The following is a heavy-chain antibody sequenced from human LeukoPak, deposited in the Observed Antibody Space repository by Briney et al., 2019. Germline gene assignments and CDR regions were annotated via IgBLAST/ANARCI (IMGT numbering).Heavy chain of an antibody. D-gene: IGHD3/OR15-3a*01. V-gene: IGHV4-61*05. CDR3: ARFSFGLVQYNWFDP. J-gene: IGHJ5*02. CDR1: GGSISNSDYY. Sequence: SETLSLTCTVSGGSISNSDYYWGWIRQPPGKGLEWIGYIYYSGSTNYNPSLKSRVTISVDTSKNQLSLKLSSVTAADTAVYYCARFSFGLVQYNWFDPWGQGTLVTVSS. CDR2: IYYSGST.